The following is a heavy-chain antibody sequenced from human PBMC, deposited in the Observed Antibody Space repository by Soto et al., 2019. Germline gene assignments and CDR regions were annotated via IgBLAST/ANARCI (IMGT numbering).Heavy chain of an antibody. Sequence: PGGSLRHSCAASGFTFSSYSMNWVRKAPGKGLEWVSYISSSSSTIYYADSVKGRFTISRDNAKNSLYLQMNSLRDEDTAVYYCARDSTYGGYYPYPWGQGTLVTVSS. J-gene: IGHJ5*02. V-gene: IGHV3-48*02. CDR3: ARDSTYGGYYPYP. CDR2: ISSSSSTI. CDR1: GFTFSSYS. D-gene: IGHD3-22*01.